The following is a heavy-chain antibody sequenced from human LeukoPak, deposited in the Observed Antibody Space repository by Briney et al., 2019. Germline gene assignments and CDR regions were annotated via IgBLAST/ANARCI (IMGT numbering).Heavy chain of an antibody. D-gene: IGHD3-16*01. CDR2: IYYSGST. CDR1: GGSVSSYY. CDR3: ARGRSYMGD. V-gene: IGHV4-59*02. J-gene: IGHJ4*02. Sequence: PAETLSLTCTVSGGSVSSYYWSWIRQPPGKGLEWIGYIYYSGSTNHNPSLKSRVTISVDTSKNQFSLKLNSVTAADTAVYYCARGRSYMGDWGQGTLVTVSS.